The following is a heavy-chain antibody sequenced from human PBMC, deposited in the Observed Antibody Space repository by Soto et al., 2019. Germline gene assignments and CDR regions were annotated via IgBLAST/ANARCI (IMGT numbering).Heavy chain of an antibody. J-gene: IGHJ4*02. D-gene: IGHD3-3*01. CDR3: AKRGRFLSYFDY. V-gene: IGHV4-34*01. Sequence: SETLSLTCAVYGGSFSGYYWSWIRQPPGKGLEWIGEIKHSGSNNYNPSQKSRVTISADTSKNQFSLKLSSVTAADTAVYYCAKRGRFLSYFDYWGQGTLVTVSS. CDR1: GGSFSGYY. CDR2: IKHSGSN.